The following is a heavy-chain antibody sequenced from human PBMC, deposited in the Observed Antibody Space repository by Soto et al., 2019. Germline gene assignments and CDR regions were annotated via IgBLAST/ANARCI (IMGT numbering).Heavy chain of an antibody. CDR2: ISGSGGST. D-gene: IGHD5-12*01. CDR1: GFTFSSYA. CDR3: AKGPRGFNFFLDY. V-gene: IGHV3-23*01. J-gene: IGHJ4*02. Sequence: GGSLRLSCAASGFTFSSYAMSWVRQAPGKGLEWVSAISGSGGSTYYADSVKGRFTVSRDNSKNTLLLQMNSLRAEDTAVYYCAKGPRGFNFFLDYWGQGTLVTVSS.